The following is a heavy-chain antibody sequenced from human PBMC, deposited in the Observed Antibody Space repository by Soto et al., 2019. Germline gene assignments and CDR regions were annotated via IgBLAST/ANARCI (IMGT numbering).Heavy chain of an antibody. CDR1: GGSISSGGYS. Sequence: QLQLQESGSGLVKPSQTLSLTCAVSGGSISSGGYSWSWIRQPPGKGLEWIGYIYHSGSTYYNPYLKSRVTISVDRSKNQFSLKLSSVTAADTAVYYCARAGYYYDSSGYYIDAFDIWGQGTMVTVSS. J-gene: IGHJ3*02. CDR3: ARAGYYYDSSGYYIDAFDI. CDR2: IYHSGST. D-gene: IGHD3-22*01. V-gene: IGHV4-30-2*01.